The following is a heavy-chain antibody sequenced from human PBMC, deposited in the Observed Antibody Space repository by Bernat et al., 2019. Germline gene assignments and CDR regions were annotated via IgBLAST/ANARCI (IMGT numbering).Heavy chain of an antibody. V-gene: IGHV3-33*06. Sequence: QVQLVESGGGVVQPGRSLRLSCAASGFTFSSYGMHWVRQAPGKGLEWVAVIWYDGSNKYYADSVKGRFTISRDNSKNTLYLQMNSLRADDSAIYYCAKRAGGYTSALDYWGQGTLVTVSS. D-gene: IGHD3-16*02. CDR1: GFTFSSYG. CDR2: IWYDGSNK. CDR3: AKRAGGYTSALDY. J-gene: IGHJ4*02.